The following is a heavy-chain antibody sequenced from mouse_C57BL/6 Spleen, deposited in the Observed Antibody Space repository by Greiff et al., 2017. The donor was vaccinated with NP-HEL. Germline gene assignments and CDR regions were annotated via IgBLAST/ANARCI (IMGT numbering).Heavy chain of an antibody. Sequence: EVKLVESGEGLVKPGGSLKLSCAASGFTFSSYAMSWVRQTPEKRLEWVAYISSGGDYIYYADTVKGRFTISRDNARNTLYLQMSSLKSEDTAMYYCTRAPWSYYFDYWGKGTTLTVSS. CDR1: GFTFSSYA. V-gene: IGHV5-9-1*02. CDR2: ISSGGDYI. D-gene: IGHD1-1*02. CDR3: TRAPWSYYFDY. J-gene: IGHJ2*01.